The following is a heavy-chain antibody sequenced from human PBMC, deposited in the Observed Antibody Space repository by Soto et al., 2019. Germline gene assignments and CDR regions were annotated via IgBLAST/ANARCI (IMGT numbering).Heavy chain of an antibody. Sequence: GGSLRLSCAASGFTFSSYAMSWVRPAPGKGLEWVSAISGSGGSTYYADSVKGRFTISRDNSKNTLYLQMNSLRAEDTAVYYCAKGRSSHRTYYYYYGMDVWGQGTTVTVSS. CDR3: AKGRSSHRTYYYYYGMDV. CDR1: GFTFSSYA. D-gene: IGHD6-13*01. V-gene: IGHV3-23*01. J-gene: IGHJ6*02. CDR2: ISGSGGST.